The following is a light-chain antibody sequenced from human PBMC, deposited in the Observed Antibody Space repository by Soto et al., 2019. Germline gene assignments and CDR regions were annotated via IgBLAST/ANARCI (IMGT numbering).Light chain of an antibody. CDR3: CSWTSSATYV. J-gene: IGLJ1*01. Sequence: QSVLTQPASVSGSPGQSITISCTGTNSDVGSYNYVSWYQNLPGKAQKIIIYDVSNRPSGVSNSFSGSKSGNTASLTISGLQAEDEADYHCCSWTSSATYVFGTGTKVTVL. CDR2: DVS. CDR1: NSDVGSYNY. V-gene: IGLV2-14*03.